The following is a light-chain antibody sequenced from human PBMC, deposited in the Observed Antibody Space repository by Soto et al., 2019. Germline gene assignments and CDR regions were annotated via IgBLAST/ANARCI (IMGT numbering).Light chain of an antibody. Sequence: ALTQPPAATGIPGQRVTISCSESSSNIGSNTVNWYQQLPGTAPKLLIYSNNQRPSGVPDRFSGSKSGTSASLAISGLQSEDEADYYCAAWDDSLNGSYVFGTGTKVTVL. CDR2: SNN. CDR1: SSNIGSNT. V-gene: IGLV1-44*01. J-gene: IGLJ1*01. CDR3: AAWDDSLNGSYV.